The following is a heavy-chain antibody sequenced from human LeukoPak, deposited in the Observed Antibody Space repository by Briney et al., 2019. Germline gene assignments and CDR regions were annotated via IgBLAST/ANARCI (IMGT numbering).Heavy chain of an antibody. Sequence: GGSLRLSCAASGFTFSSYGMHWVRPAPGKGLEWVAVIWYDGSNKYHADSVRGRFTISRDNSKNTLYLQMNSLRAEDTAVYYCARATGTTSNYFYGMDVWGRGTTVTVSS. D-gene: IGHD1-7*01. CDR2: IWYDGSNK. J-gene: IGHJ6*02. CDR1: GFTFSSYG. V-gene: IGHV3-33*01. CDR3: ARATGTTSNYFYGMDV.